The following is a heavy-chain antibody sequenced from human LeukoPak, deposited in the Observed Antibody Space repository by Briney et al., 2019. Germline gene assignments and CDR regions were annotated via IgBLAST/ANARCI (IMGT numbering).Heavy chain of an antibody. Sequence: ASVKVSCKVSGNTLSDFSIHWVRQAPGKGLEWMGGFDPEDGQTVYAKTSQDRVTMTEDSSTGTAYMDLHTLRSEDTAIYYCATSINYNDYAFDSWGQGTLVTVSS. CDR2: FDPEDGQT. CDR3: ATSINYNDYAFDS. V-gene: IGHV1-24*01. CDR1: GNTLSDFS. J-gene: IGHJ4*02. D-gene: IGHD4-17*01.